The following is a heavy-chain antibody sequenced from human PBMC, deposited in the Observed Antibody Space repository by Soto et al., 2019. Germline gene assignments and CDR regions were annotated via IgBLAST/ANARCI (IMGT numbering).Heavy chain of an antibody. D-gene: IGHD3-16*01. V-gene: IGHV1-18*01. CDR1: GYTFSNYG. Sequence: QVQLVQSGAEVKKPGASVKVSCKASGYTFSNYGISWVRQAPGQGLEWMGWISGYNGNTNYAQKLQGRVTMTTDTSQTTAYMELRSLRSDDTAVYYCARDGALGETYYYYGMDVWGQGTTVTVSS. CDR2: ISGYNGNT. CDR3: ARDGALGETYYYYGMDV. J-gene: IGHJ6*02.